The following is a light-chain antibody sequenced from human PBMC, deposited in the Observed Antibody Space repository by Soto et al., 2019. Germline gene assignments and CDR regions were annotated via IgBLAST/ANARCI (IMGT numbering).Light chain of an antibody. V-gene: IGLV3-21*02. CDR2: DDS. CDR1: KIGSKS. CDR3: QVWDSSSDQYV. J-gene: IGLJ1*01. Sequence: SYELTQPPSVSVAPGQTARIACGGDKIGSKSVHWYQQKPGQAPVLVVYDDSDRPSGIPERFSGSNSGNTATLTISRVEAGDEADYYCQVWDSSSDQYVFGTGTQLTVL.